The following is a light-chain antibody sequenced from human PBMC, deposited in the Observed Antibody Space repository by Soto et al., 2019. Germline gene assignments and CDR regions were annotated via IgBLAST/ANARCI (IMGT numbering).Light chain of an antibody. CDR3: LQRYGTHRT. Sequence: DMEMTQSPYSLSASVGDRVTITCRARQSISNYLNWYQHKPGKVPKLLIYAASSLQSGVPTRFIGSGYGTDFTLTINSLQPEDCGTYYCLQRYGTHRTFGGGTKIEIK. CDR1: QSISNY. J-gene: IGKJ4*01. CDR2: AAS. V-gene: IGKV1-39*01.